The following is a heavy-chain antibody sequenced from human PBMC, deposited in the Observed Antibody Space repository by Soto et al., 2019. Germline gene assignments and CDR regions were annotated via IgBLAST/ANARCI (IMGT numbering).Heavy chain of an antibody. CDR1: SDPVSCSSYT. CDR3: ARLYGYCIRNSCHGHYAMDV. V-gene: IGHV4-39*01. D-gene: IGHD2-2*01. CDR2: IYSSGST. J-gene: IGHJ6*02. Sequence: PSETLSLTCTVSSDPVSCSSYTWGWIRQPPGKGPEWIGSIYSSGSTYYNPSLNSRVTVSVDTSKNQFSLKVTSVTAADTAVYYCARLYGYCIRNSCHGHYAMDVWGQGTTVTVSS.